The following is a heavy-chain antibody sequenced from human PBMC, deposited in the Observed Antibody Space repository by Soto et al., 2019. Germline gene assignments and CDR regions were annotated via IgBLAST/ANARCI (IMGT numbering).Heavy chain of an antibody. CDR3: AREGRYYASGRFWWFDP. D-gene: IGHD3-10*01. J-gene: IGHJ5*02. CDR2: INHSGST. Sequence: QVQLQQWGAGLLKPSETLSLTCAVYGGSFSDYYWSWICQPPGKGLEWLGEINHSGSTNYNPSLKSRVTLSVDTSKNQFSLKLSSVTAADTAVNYCAREGRYYASGRFWWFDPWGQGTLVTVSS. CDR1: GGSFSDYY. V-gene: IGHV4-34*01.